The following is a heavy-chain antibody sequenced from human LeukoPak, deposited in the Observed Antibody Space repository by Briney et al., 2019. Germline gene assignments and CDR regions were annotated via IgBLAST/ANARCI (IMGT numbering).Heavy chain of an antibody. CDR1: GFTFDDYA. CDR2: ISWNSGSI. V-gene: IGHV3-9*03. D-gene: IGHD6-19*01. CDR3: AKDKGSSGWFFDY. J-gene: IGHJ4*02. Sequence: GGSLRLSCAASGFTFDDYAMHWVRHAPGKGLEWVSGISWNSGSIGYADSVKGRFTISRDNAKNSLYLQMNSLRAEDMALYYCAKDKGSSGWFFDYWGQGTLVTVSS.